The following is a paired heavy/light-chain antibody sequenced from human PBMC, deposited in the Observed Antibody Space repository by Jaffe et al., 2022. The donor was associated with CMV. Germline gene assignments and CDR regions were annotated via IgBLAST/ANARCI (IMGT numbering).Heavy chain of an antibody. D-gene: IGHD3-22*01. Sequence: QVQLEQSGAEVKKPGASVKVSCKTSGYTFINYGITWVRQAPGQGLEWMGWIGVHNGHTVYAQSLQDRLTMTTDTSTTTAYMELRSLISDDTAVYYCARADKWGYFDSSGSNEPFDIWGQGTRVTVSS. V-gene: IGHV1-18*01. CDR3: ARADKWGYFDSSGSNEPFDI. CDR1: GYTFINYG. J-gene: IGHJ3*02. CDR2: IGVHNGHT.
Light chain of an antibody. Sequence: EIVMTQSPATLSVSPGERVTLSCRASRSVGSNLGWYQQKPGQAPRLLIYGASTRATGLPARFSGSGSGTEFTLTISSLQSEDFAVYFCQQYNNWPLTFGQGTKVEIK. CDR2: GAS. J-gene: IGKJ1*01. CDR1: RSVGSN. CDR3: QQYNNWPLT. V-gene: IGKV3-15*01.